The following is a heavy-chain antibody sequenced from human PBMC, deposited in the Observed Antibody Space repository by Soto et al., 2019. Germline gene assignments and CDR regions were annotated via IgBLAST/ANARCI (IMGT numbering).Heavy chain of an antibody. CDR2: MSYDGLNI. D-gene: IGHD5-12*01. J-gene: IGHJ4*02. CDR3: AKDGPEYRGYENFDY. V-gene: IGHV3-30*02. Sequence: QVQLEESGGGVVQPGRSLRLSCAASGFTFRSYGIHWVRQAPGKGLEWVAFMSYDGLNIHYGDYVRGRFTISRDNSKNTLYLEINNLRPEDTAVYYCAKDGPEYRGYENFDYWGQGTLVTVSS. CDR1: GFTFRSYG.